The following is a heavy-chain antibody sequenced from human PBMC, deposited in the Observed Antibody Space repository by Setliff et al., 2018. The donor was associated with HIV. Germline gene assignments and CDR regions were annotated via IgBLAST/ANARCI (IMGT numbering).Heavy chain of an antibody. J-gene: IGHJ4*02. CDR1: GVSISGHF. D-gene: IGHD2-8*02. CDR3: ARLIHTGLLYFDY. Sequence: LSLTCFVSGVSISGHFWGWIRQPPGKGLEWIGYIYTSGTTEYNPSLDSRVTISVGTSRDQFSLNLRSVTAADTALYFCARLIHTGLLYFDYWGLGMLVTVSS. CDR2: IYTSGTT. V-gene: IGHV4-4*09.